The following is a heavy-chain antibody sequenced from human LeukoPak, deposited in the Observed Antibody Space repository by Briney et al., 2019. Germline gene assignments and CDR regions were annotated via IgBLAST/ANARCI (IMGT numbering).Heavy chain of an antibody. V-gene: IGHV3-49*03. D-gene: IGHD6-13*01. CDR3: TRGGSSWYRSYFDY. Sequence: GGSLRLSCTASGFTFGDYAMSWFRQAPGKGLEWVGFIRSKAYGGTTEYAASVKGRLTISRDDSKSIAYLQMNSLKTEDTAVYYCTRGGSSWYRSYFDYWGQGTLVTVSS. J-gene: IGHJ4*02. CDR2: IRSKAYGGTT. CDR1: GFTFGDYA.